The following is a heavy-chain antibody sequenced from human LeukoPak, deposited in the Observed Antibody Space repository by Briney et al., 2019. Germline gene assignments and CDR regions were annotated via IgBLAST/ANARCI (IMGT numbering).Heavy chain of an antibody. V-gene: IGHV3-48*03. D-gene: IGHD6-13*01. CDR3: ARVQQQLVWGLSAVARAEFDP. J-gene: IGHJ5*02. CDR2: ISSSGSTI. Sequence: PGGSLRLSCAASGFTFSSYEMNWVRQAPGKGLEWVSYISSSGSTIYYADSVKGRFTISRDNAKNSLYLQMNSLRAEDTAVYYCARVQQQLVWGLSAVARAEFDPWGQGTLVTVSS. CDR1: GFTFSSYE.